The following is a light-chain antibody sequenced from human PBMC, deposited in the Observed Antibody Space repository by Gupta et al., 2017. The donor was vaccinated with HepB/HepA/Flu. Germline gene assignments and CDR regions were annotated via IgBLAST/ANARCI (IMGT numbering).Light chain of an antibody. V-gene: IGKV1-39*01. CDR2: AAS. CDR1: QRISVY. J-gene: IGKJ1*01. Sequence: DIQMTQSPSSLSASIGDRVTITCGASQRISVYLNWYQQKAGKAPKLLIYAASNLQSGVPSRFSGSGSGTDFTLTITRLQPEDFATFYCQQTDRIPGTFGQGTKLEIK. CDR3: QQTDRIPGT.